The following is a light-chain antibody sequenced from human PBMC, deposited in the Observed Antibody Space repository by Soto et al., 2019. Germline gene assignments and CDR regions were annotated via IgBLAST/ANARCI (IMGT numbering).Light chain of an antibody. CDR3: QQSYSTPRT. CDR1: QSITSY. CDR2: AAS. Sequence: DIQMTQSPSSLSASVGDRVTITCRASQSITSYLNWYQQKPGKAPKLLIYAASSLQSGVPSRFSGSGSGTDFPLTISSLQPENFAAYYCQQSYSTPRTFGQRTKVEIK. J-gene: IGKJ1*01. V-gene: IGKV1-39*01.